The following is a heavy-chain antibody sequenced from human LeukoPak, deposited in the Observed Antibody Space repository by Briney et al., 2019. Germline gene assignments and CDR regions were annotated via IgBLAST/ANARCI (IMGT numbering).Heavy chain of an antibody. CDR2: IYCGGST. Sequence: PSETLSLTCTVSGGSISSYYWSWIRQPPGKGLEWIGYIYCGGSTNYNPSLKSRVTISVDTSKNQFSLKLSSVTAADTAVYYCAREVVVRGAPIAFDIWGQGTMVTVSS. D-gene: IGHD3-10*01. CDR1: GGSISSYY. J-gene: IGHJ3*02. CDR3: AREVVVRGAPIAFDI. V-gene: IGHV4-59*01.